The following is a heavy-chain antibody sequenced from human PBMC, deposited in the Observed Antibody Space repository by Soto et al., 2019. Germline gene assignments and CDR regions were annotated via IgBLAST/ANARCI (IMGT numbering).Heavy chain of an antibody. CDR3: ARGSRFWSGYFDY. J-gene: IGHJ4*02. Sequence: SETLSLTCTVSVGSISSYYWSWIRQPPGKGLEWIGYIYYSGSTNYNPSLKSRVTISVDTSKNQFSLKLSSVTAADTAVYYCARGSRFWSGYFDYWGQGTLVTVSS. V-gene: IGHV4-59*08. CDR1: VGSISSYY. CDR2: IYYSGST. D-gene: IGHD3-3*01.